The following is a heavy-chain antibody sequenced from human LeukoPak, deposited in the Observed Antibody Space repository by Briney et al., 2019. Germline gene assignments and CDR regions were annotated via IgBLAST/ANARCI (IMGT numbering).Heavy chain of an antibody. CDR2: IHYSGST. Sequence: SETLSLTCTVSGGSISSGGYYWSWIRQHPGKGLEWIGYIHYSGSTSYKPSLKSRVTISLDTSKNQFSLKLSSVTAADTAEYYCARETDYYDSGGYYLQWFDPWGQGTLVTVSS. J-gene: IGHJ5*02. V-gene: IGHV4-31*03. D-gene: IGHD3-22*01. CDR3: ARETDYYDSGGYYLQWFDP. CDR1: GGSISSGGYY.